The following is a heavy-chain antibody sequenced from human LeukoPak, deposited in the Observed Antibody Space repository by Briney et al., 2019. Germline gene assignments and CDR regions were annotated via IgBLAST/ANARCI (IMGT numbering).Heavy chain of an antibody. CDR1: GFTFSSYA. D-gene: IGHD3-22*01. CDR3: AKDYYYNSNHLDY. V-gene: IGHV3-23*01. CDR2: ISGSGGST. Sequence: PGGSLRLSCAASGFTFSSYAMSWVRQAPGKGLEWVSAISGSGGSTYYADSVKGRFTISRDNSKNTLSLQMNSLRAEDTAVYYCAKDYYYNSNHLDYWGQGPLVTVSS. J-gene: IGHJ4*02.